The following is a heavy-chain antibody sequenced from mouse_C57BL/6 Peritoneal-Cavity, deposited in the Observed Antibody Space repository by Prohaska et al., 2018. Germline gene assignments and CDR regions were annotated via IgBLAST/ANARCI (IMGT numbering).Heavy chain of an antibody. CDR2: IRLKSDNYAT. V-gene: IGHV6-3*01. CDR3: TGGGTWFAY. J-gene: IGHJ3*01. CDR1: GFTFSNYW. Sequence: EVKLEESGGGLVQPGGSMKLSCVASGFTFSNYWMNWVRQSPEKGLECVAQIRLKSDNYATQYAESVKGRFTISRDDSKSSVYLQMNNLRAEDTGIYYCTGGGTWFAYWGQGTLVTVSA.